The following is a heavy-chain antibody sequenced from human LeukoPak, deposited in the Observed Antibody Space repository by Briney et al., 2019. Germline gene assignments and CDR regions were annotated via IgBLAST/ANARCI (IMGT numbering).Heavy chain of an antibody. CDR2: VKSKADDGTT. D-gene: IGHD3-10*01. J-gene: IGHJ3*02. CDR3: ATEGGSGSYYGDDAFDM. Sequence: GGSLGLSCEASGFSSTNTWMSWVRQAPGKGLEWVGRVKSKADDGTTDYAAPVQGRFTISRDDSKNTLSLQMNSLKTEDTAVYYCATEGGSGSYYGDDAFDMWGQGTMVTVSS. V-gene: IGHV3-15*01. CDR1: GFSSTNTW.